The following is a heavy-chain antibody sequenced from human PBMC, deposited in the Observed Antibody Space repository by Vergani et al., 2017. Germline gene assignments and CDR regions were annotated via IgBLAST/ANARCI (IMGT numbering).Heavy chain of an antibody. V-gene: IGHV3-30*02. CDR3: AKEGYDTSG. CDR1: GFTFSSYG. Sequence: QVQLVESGGGVVQPGGSLRLSCAASGFTFSSYGMHWVRQAPGKGLEWVAFIRYGGSNKYYADSVKGRFTISRDNSKNTLYLQMNSLRAEDTAVYYCAKEGYDTSGWGQGTLVTVSS. D-gene: IGHD3-22*01. CDR2: IRYGGSNK. J-gene: IGHJ4*02.